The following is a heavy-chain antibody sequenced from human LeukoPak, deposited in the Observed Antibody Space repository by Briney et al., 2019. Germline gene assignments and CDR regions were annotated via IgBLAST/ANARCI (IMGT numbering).Heavy chain of an antibody. Sequence: GGSLRLSCAASGFTFSSYGMNWVRQAPGKGLEWVSLISSSSSYIYYADSVKGRFTISRDNAKNSLYLQMNSLRAEDTALYYCARDMVRSAFDIWGQGTMVAVSS. CDR2: ISSSSSYI. CDR1: GFTFSSYG. V-gene: IGHV3-21*01. CDR3: ARDMVRSAFDI. D-gene: IGHD4/OR15-4a*01. J-gene: IGHJ3*02.